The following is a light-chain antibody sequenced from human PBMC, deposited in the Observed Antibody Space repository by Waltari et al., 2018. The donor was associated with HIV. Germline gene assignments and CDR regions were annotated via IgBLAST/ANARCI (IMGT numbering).Light chain of an antibody. CDR1: QSILYSTNNKNF. CDR2: WAS. J-gene: IGKJ2*01. Sequence: DIVMTQSPDSLAVSLDERATINCQSSQSILYSTNNKNFLAWYQQKPGPPPKLFIYWASTRESGVPDRVSGSGSETDFTLTISSLQAEDVAVYYCQQYYTTPLTFGQGTKLEIK. CDR3: QQYYTTPLT. V-gene: IGKV4-1*01.